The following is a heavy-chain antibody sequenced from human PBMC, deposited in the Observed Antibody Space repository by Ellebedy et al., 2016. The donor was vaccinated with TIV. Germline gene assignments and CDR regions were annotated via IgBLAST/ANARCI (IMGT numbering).Heavy chain of an antibody. CDR2: IWYDGSNK. CDR1: GFTFSSYG. Sequence: GGSLRLXCAASGFTFSSYGMHWVRQAPGKGLEWVAVIWYDGSNKYYADSVKGRFTISRDNAKNSLYLQMNSLRAEDTAVYYCAREWGRSGTYSADYWGQGTLVTVSS. D-gene: IGHD3-10*01. V-gene: IGHV3-33*01. J-gene: IGHJ4*02. CDR3: AREWGRSGTYSADY.